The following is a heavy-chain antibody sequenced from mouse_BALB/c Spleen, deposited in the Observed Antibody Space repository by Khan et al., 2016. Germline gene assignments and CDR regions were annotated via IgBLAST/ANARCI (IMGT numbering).Heavy chain of an antibody. CDR2: IRLKSNNYAT. Sequence: EVKLEVSGGGLVQPGGSMKLSCVASGFTFSNYWMNWVRQSPEKGLEWVAEIRLKSNNYATHYAESVKGRFTISRDDSKSSVYLQMNNLRAEDTGIDYCTKLDYYYAMDYWGQGTSVTVSS. CDR1: GFTFSNYW. CDR3: TKLDYYYAMDY. J-gene: IGHJ4*01. V-gene: IGHV6-6*02. D-gene: IGHD2-13*01.